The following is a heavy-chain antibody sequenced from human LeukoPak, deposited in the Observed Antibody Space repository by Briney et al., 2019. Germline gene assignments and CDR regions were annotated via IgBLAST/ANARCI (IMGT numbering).Heavy chain of an antibody. CDR1: GFTFSSYG. CDR3: AREPAEYGSVGDY. Sequence: GGYLRLSCAASGFTFSSYGMHWVRQAPGKGLEWVAVIWYDGSNKYYADSVKGRFTISRDNSKNTLYLQMNSLRAEDTAVYYCAREPAEYGSVGDYWGQGTLVTVSS. J-gene: IGHJ4*02. CDR2: IWYDGSNK. V-gene: IGHV3-33*01. D-gene: IGHD3-10*01.